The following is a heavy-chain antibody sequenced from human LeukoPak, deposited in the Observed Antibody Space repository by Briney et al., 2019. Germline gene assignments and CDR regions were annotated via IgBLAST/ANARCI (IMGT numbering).Heavy chain of an antibody. D-gene: IGHD3-10*02. CDR1: GFTFSDYY. CDR3: AKRGLFGEIAFDY. Sequence: PGGSLRLSCAASGFTFSDYYMSWIRQAPGKGLEWVSYISSSSSYTNYADSVRGRFTISRDNAKNSLYLQMNSLRAEDTAVYYCAKRGLFGEIAFDYWGQGTLVTVSS. J-gene: IGHJ4*02. CDR2: ISSSSSYT. V-gene: IGHV3-11*03.